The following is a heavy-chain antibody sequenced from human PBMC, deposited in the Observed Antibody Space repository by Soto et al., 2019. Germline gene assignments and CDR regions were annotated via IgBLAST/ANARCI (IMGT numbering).Heavy chain of an antibody. D-gene: IGHD3-10*01. CDR2: ISWNSGSI. J-gene: IGHJ5*02. Sequence: AGGSLRLSCAASGFTFSSYARSWVRPDPGKGLEWVSGISWNSGSIYYADSVKGRFTISRDNAKNSLYLQMNSLRAEDTAVYYCARDPYYYGSGSDNWFDPWGQGTLVTVSS. CDR3: ARDPYYYGSGSDNWFDP. CDR1: GFTFSSYA. V-gene: IGHV3-21*01.